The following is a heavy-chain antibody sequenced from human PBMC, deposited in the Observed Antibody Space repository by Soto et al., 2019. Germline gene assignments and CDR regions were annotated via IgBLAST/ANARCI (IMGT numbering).Heavy chain of an antibody. CDR1: DGSISSSSYY. D-gene: IGHD4-17*01. J-gene: IGHJ4*02. CDR2: IYYSGST. V-gene: IGHV4-39*01. Sequence: ETLSLTCTVSDGSISSSSYYWGWVRQPPGKGLEWIGSIYYSGSTYYNPSPKSRVTVSGDTSKNQFSLKLSSVTAADTAVYYCATTVTTILYFDYWGQGILVTVSS. CDR3: ATTVTTILYFDY.